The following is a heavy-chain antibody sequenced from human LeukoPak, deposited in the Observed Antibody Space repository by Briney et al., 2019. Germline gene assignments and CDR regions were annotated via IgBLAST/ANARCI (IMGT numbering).Heavy chain of an antibody. V-gene: IGHV3-23*01. D-gene: IGHD3-22*01. CDR2: LSSSGGST. CDR3: AKQNSSGYYYFDY. Sequence: PGGSLRLSCAASGFTFSNYGMNWVRQAPGKGLEWVSALSSSGGSTYYADSVKGRFTISRDNSKNTLYLQMNSLRAEDTAVYYCAKQNSSGYYYFDYWGQGTLVTVSS. CDR1: GFTFSNYG. J-gene: IGHJ4*02.